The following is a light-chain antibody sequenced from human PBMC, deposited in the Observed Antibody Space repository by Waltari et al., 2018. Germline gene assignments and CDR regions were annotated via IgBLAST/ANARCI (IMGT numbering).Light chain of an antibody. CDR3: ATWDDSLSGVI. Sequence: QPVLTQSLSASGTPGQRVTISCSGSSSNIGSNYVYWYQQFPGRTPKLLIHKNNQRPSGVPDRFSGSKSGTSASLAISGLRSEDEADYYCATWDDSLSGVIFGGGTKLTVL. CDR1: SSNIGSNY. CDR2: KNN. J-gene: IGLJ2*01. V-gene: IGLV1-47*01.